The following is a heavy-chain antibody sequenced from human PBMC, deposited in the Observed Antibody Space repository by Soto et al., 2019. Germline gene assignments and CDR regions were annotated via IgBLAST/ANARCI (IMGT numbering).Heavy chain of an antibody. V-gene: IGHV3-30*18. Sequence: GGSLRLSCAASGFTFSSYGMHWVRQAPGKGLEWVAVISYDGSNKYYADSVKGRFTISRDNSKNTLYLQMNSLRAEDTAVYYCAKIQYSSSWYYYGMDVWGQGTTVTVSS. J-gene: IGHJ6*02. CDR2: ISYDGSNK. CDR3: AKIQYSSSWYYYGMDV. D-gene: IGHD6-13*01. CDR1: GFTFSSYG.